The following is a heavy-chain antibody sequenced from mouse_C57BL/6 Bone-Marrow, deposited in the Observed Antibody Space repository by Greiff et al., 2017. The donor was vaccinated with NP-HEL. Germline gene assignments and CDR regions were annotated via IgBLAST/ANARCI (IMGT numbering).Heavy chain of an antibody. CDR3: ARDGYYYPMDY. D-gene: IGHD2-3*01. J-gene: IGHJ4*01. CDR1: GFPFRDYG. Sequence: EVKLLESGGGLVQPGGPLKLSCAPSGFPFRDYGMAWVRQVPRKGPAWVAFISNLAYSIYYADTVTGRLTTPRENAKNTLYLEMSSLRSEDTAMYYCARDGYYYPMDYWAQGTSVTDSS. V-gene: IGHV5-15*01. CDR2: ISNLAYSI.